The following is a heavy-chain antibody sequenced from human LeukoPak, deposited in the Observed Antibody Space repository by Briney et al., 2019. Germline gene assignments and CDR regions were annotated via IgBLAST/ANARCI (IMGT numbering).Heavy chain of an antibody. D-gene: IGHD1-14*01. CDR3: ARARIPETFDY. CDR1: GFTFSSYW. J-gene: IGHJ4*02. Sequence: GGSLRLSCAASGFTFSSYWMSWVRQAPGKGLEWVAVISYDGSNKYYADSVKGRFTISRDNSKNTLYLQMNSLRAEDTAVYYCARARIPETFDYWGQGTLVTVSS. CDR2: ISYDGSNK. V-gene: IGHV3-30*03.